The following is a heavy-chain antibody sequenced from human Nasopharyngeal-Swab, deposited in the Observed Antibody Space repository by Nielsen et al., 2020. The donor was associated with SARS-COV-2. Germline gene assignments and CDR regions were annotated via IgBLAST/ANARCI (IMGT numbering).Heavy chain of an antibody. CDR2: INIDGSST. CDR1: GFTFSTYW. D-gene: IGHD6-13*01. V-gene: IGHV3-74*01. Sequence: GGSLRLSCAASGFTFSTYWMHWVRQAPGKGLVWVSRINIDGSSTRHADSVKGRFTISRDNGKNTLYLQMSSLRADDTSVYYCARDATAAAGSFDSWGQGTLVTVSS. J-gene: IGHJ4*02. CDR3: ARDATAAAGSFDS.